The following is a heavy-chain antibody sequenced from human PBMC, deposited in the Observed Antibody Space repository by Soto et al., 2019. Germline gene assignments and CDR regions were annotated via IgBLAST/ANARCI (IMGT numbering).Heavy chain of an antibody. CDR1: GYTFTSYG. Sequence: GASVKVSCKASGYTFTSYGISWVRQAPVQGLEWMGWISAYNGNTNYAQKLQGRVTMTTDTSTSTAYMELRSLRSDDTAVYYCAREFDSSGYYISDYWGQGTLVTVSS. J-gene: IGHJ4*02. V-gene: IGHV1-18*01. CDR3: AREFDSSGYYISDY. CDR2: ISAYNGNT. D-gene: IGHD3-22*01.